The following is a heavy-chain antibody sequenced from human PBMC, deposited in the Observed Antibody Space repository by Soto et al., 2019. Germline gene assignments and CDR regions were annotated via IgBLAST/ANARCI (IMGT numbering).Heavy chain of an antibody. CDR3: AKGVSGSYLFDY. V-gene: IGHV3-23*01. CDR1: GFTFSSYA. D-gene: IGHD1-26*01. Sequence: PGGSVRLSCAASGFTFSSYAMSWVRQAPGKGLEWVSAISGSGGSTYYADSVKGRFTISRDNSKNTLYLQMNSLRAEDTAVYYCAKGVSGSYLFDYWGQGTLVTVSS. CDR2: ISGSGGST. J-gene: IGHJ4*02.